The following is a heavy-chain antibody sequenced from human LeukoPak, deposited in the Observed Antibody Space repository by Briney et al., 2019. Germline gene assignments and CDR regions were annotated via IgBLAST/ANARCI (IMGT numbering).Heavy chain of an antibody. Sequence: SVKVSCKASGGTFSSYAISWVRQAPGQGLEWMGGIIPIFGTANYAQKFQGRVTITADESTSTAYMELSSLRSEDTAVYYCASLQSRRGYSYLYYMDVWGKGTTVTVSS. J-gene: IGHJ6*03. CDR1: GGTFSSYA. V-gene: IGHV1-69*13. CDR2: IIPIFGTA. CDR3: ASLQSRRGYSYLYYMDV. D-gene: IGHD5-18*01.